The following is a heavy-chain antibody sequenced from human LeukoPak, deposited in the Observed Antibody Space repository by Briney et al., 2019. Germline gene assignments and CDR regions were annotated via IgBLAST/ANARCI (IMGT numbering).Heavy chain of an antibody. V-gene: IGHV3-9*01. CDR2: IRWNSGYI. J-gene: IGHJ6*03. CDR3: AKDREYYEIAGICFMDV. D-gene: IGHD3-22*01. Sequence: GGSLRLSCAAPGFIIYDYAMCWGRHAPGKGLEWVSGIRWNSGYIDYADSVKGRFTISRDNARNSLYLQMNSLRPEDSALYYCAKDREYYEIAGICFMDVWGKGAPVTVSS. CDR1: GFIIYDYA.